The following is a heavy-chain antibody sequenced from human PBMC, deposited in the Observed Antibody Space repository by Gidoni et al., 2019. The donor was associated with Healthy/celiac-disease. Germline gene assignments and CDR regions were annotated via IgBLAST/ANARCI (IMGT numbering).Heavy chain of an antibody. Sequence: EVQLVESGGGLVQPGGSLRLSCAASGFPFSSYWMHWVRQAPGKGLVWVSRINRDGSSTSYADSVKGRFTISRDNAKNTLYLQMNSLRAEDTAVYYCATLSGWEYFDYWGQGTLVTVSS. J-gene: IGHJ4*02. V-gene: IGHV3-74*01. D-gene: IGHD6-19*01. CDR1: GFPFSSYW. CDR3: ATLSGWEYFDY. CDR2: INRDGSST.